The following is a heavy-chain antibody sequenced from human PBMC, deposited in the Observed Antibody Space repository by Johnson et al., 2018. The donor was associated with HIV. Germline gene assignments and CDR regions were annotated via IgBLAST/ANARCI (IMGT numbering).Heavy chain of an antibody. D-gene: IGHD3-10*01. J-gene: IGHJ3*02. V-gene: IGHV3-33*01. CDR3: TTDQGYYGDAFDI. CDR2: IWYDGSNK. Sequence: QVQLVESGGGVVQPGRSLRLSCAASGFIFSSYGMHWVRQAPGKGLEWVAVIWYDGSNKYYADSVKGRFTISRDNSKNTLYLQMNSLKTEDTAVYYCTTDQGYYGDAFDIWGQGTMVTVSS. CDR1: GFIFSSYG.